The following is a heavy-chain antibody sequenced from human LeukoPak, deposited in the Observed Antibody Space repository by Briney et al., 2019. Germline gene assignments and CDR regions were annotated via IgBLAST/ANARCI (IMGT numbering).Heavy chain of an antibody. V-gene: IGHV3-9*01. Sequence: GGSLRLSCAASGFTLDDSAMHSVRQAPGKGLEWVSGISWNSGVLAYADSVEGRFTVSRDNAKNSLFLQMNSLRTEDTAFYYCVKELARDYDSPGSWGQGTLVTVSS. CDR1: GFTLDDSA. D-gene: IGHD3-22*01. CDR3: VKELARDYDSPGS. J-gene: IGHJ4*02. CDR2: ISWNSGVL.